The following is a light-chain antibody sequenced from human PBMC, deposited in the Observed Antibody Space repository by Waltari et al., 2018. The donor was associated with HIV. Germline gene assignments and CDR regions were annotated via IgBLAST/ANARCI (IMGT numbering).Light chain of an antibody. CDR1: RYNIGSNY. CDR3: ATWDDSLSGSVL. Sequence: QSVLTQPPSASGTPGQRVTISCSGRRYNIGSNYVYWYQDLPGTAPKLLIYRNNQRPSGFPDRFSGSKSGTSASLAISGLRSEDEAAYYCATWDDSLSGSVLFGGGTKLTVL. J-gene: IGLJ2*01. V-gene: IGLV1-47*01. CDR2: RNN.